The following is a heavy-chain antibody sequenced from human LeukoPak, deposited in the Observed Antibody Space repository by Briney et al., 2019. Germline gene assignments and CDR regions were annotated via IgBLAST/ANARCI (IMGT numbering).Heavy chain of an antibody. D-gene: IGHD3-16*02. J-gene: IGHJ4*02. Sequence: PGGSLRLSCAASGFTFSSYSMNWVRQAPGKGLVWVSRINSDGSSTSYADSVKGRFTISRDNAKNTLYLQMNSLRAEDTAVYYCASFRDGRDYVWGSYRATNDYWGQGTLVTVSS. CDR2: INSDGSST. CDR3: ASFRDGRDYVWGSYRATNDY. CDR1: GFTFSSYS. V-gene: IGHV3-74*01.